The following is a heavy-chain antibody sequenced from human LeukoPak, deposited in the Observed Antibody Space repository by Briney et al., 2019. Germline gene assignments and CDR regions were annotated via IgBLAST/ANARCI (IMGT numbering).Heavy chain of an antibody. V-gene: IGHV3-30-3*01. J-gene: IGHJ3*02. CDR1: GFTFSSYA. Sequence: GGSLRLSCAASGFTFSSYAMHWVRQAPGKGLEWVAVISYDGSNKYYADSVKGRFTISRDNSKNTLYLQMNSLRAEDTAVYYCARGPDRIGYCSSTSCQQVDAFDIRGQGTMVTVSS. CDR2: ISYDGSNK. CDR3: ARGPDRIGYCSSTSCQQVDAFDI. D-gene: IGHD2-2*01.